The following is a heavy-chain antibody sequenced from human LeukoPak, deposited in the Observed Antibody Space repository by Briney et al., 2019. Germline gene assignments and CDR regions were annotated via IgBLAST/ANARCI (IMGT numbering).Heavy chain of an antibody. V-gene: IGHV1-2*05. D-gene: IGHD6-13*01. CDR3: ATAPFPPGEWQQLSY. Sequence: ASVKVSCKASGYTFTGYYMHWVRQAPGQGLEWMGRINPNSGGTNYAQKFQGRVTMTRDTSISTAYMELSRLRSDDTVVYYCATAPFPPGEWQQLSYWGQGTLVTVSS. J-gene: IGHJ4*02. CDR1: GYTFTGYY. CDR2: INPNSGGT.